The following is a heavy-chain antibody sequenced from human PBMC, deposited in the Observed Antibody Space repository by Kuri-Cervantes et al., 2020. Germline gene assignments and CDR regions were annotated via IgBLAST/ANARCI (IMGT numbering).Heavy chain of an antibody. CDR2: ISYDGSNK. Sequence: GGSLRLSCAASGFTFSTYGMHWVRQAPGTGLEWVAIISYDGSNKFYADSVKGRFTISRDNSKNTLYLQMNSLRAEDTAVYYCARGALWFGDYRAYGMDVWGQGTTVTVSS. D-gene: IGHD3-10*01. V-gene: IGHV3-30*03. CDR3: ARGALWFGDYRAYGMDV. J-gene: IGHJ6*02. CDR1: GFTFSTYG.